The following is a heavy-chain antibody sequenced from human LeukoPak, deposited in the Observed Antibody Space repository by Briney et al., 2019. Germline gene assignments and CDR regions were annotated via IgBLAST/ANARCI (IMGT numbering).Heavy chain of an antibody. CDR2: ISSNGGST. D-gene: IGHD3-22*01. J-gene: IGHJ5*02. CDR1: GFTFSSYA. Sequence: SLRLSCAASGFTFSSYAMHWARQAPGKGLEYVSAISSNGGSTYYANSVKGRFTISRDNSKNTLYLQMGSLRAEDMAVYYCARKGQSWYDTWGQGTLVTVSS. V-gene: IGHV3-64*01. CDR3: ARKGQSWYDT.